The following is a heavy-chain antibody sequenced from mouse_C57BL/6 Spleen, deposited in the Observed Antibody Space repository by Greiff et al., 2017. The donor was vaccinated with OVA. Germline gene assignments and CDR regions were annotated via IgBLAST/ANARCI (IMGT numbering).Heavy chain of an antibody. CDR2: ISGGGGNT. J-gene: IGHJ3*01. D-gene: IGHD2-5*01. CDR1: GFTFSSYT. V-gene: IGHV5-9*01. CDR3: ARQGSYYSNLAWFAY. Sequence: EVNVVESGGGLVKPGGSLKLSCAASGFTFSSYTMSWVRQTPEKRLEWVATISGGGGNTYYPDSVKGRFTISRDNAKNTLYLQMSSLRSEDTALYYCARQGSYYSNLAWFAYWGQGTLVTVSA.